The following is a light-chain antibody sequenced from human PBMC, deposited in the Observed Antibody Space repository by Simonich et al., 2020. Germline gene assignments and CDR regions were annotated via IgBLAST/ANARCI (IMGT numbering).Light chain of an antibody. Sequence: DIVMTQSPDSLAVSLGERATIHCKSSQSVLYSSNNKNYLAWYQQKPGQPPKLLIYCASTRESGVPDRFSGSGSGTDFPLTISSLQAEDVAVYYCQQYYSTPYTFGQGTKVEIK. V-gene: IGKV4-1*01. CDR2: CAS. J-gene: IGKJ2*01. CDR3: QQYYSTPYT. CDR1: QSVLYSSNNKNY.